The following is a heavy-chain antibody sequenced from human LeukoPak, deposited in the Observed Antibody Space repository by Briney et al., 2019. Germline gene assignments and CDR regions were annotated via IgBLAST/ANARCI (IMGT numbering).Heavy chain of an antibody. Sequence: GASVKVSCKASGYTFTSYGISWVRQAPGQGLEWMGWISAYNRNTNYAQKLQGRVTMTTDTSTSTAYMELRSLRSDDTAVYYCARDREYCSSTSCFIRNNDAFDIWGQGTMVTVSS. D-gene: IGHD2-2*01. CDR2: ISAYNRNT. J-gene: IGHJ3*02. CDR1: GYTFTSYG. V-gene: IGHV1-18*01. CDR3: ARDREYCSSTSCFIRNNDAFDI.